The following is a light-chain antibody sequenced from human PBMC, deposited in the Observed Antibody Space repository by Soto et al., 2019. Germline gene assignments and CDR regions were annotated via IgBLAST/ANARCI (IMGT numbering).Light chain of an antibody. CDR3: CSYAGSYTVI. V-gene: IGLV2-11*01. CDR2: DVS. Sequence: QSALTQPRSVSGSPGQSVTISCTGTSSDVGFYNYVSWYQQHPGKAPKLMIYDVSGRPSGVPDRFSGSKSGNTASLTISGLQAEDEAEYYCCSYAGSYTVIFGGGTSSPS. J-gene: IGLJ2*01. CDR1: SSDVGFYNY.